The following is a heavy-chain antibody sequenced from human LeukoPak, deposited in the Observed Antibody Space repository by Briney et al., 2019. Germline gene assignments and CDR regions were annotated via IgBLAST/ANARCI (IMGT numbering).Heavy chain of an antibody. D-gene: IGHD1-26*01. J-gene: IGHJ3*02. CDR2: IWYDGSNK. CDR1: GFTFSSYG. CDR3: ARGGSPPEALGDTFDI. V-gene: IGHV3-33*01. Sequence: GRSLRLSCAASGFTFSSYGMHWVRQAPGKGLEWVAVIWYDGSNKYYADSVKGRFTISRDNSKNTLYLQMNSLRAEDTAVYYCARGGSPPEALGDTFDIWGQGTMVTVSS.